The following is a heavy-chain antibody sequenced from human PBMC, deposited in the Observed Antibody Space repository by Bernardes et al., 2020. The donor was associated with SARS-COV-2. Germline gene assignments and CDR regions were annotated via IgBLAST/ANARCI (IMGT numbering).Heavy chain of an antibody. V-gene: IGHV1-18*01. J-gene: IGHJ6*02. CDR1: GYTFTSYG. CDR3: ARGVVVVPAATREHYYYYGMDV. CDR2: ISAYNGNT. D-gene: IGHD2-2*01. Sequence: ASVKVSCKASGYTFTSYGISWVRQAPGQGLEWMGWISAYNGNTNYAQKLQGRVTMTTDTSTSTAYMELRSLRSDDTAVYYCARGVVVVPAATREHYYYYGMDVWGQGTTVTVSS.